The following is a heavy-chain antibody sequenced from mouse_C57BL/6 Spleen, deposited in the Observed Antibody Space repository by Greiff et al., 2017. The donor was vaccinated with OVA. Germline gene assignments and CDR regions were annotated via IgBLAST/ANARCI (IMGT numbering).Heavy chain of an antibody. CDR1: GYTFTSYW. Sequence: QVQLQQPGAELVKPGASVKMSCKASGYTFTSYWITWVKQRPGQGLEWIGDIYPGSGSTNYNEKFKSKATLTVDTSSSTAYMQLSSLTSEDSAVYYCARGGDYGSSPAWFAYWGQGTLVTVSA. CDR3: ARGGDYGSSPAWFAY. V-gene: IGHV1-55*01. D-gene: IGHD1-1*01. J-gene: IGHJ3*01. CDR2: IYPGSGST.